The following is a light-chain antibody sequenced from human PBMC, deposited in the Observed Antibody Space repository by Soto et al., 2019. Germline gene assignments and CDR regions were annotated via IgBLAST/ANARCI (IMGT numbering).Light chain of an antibody. CDR1: QSVTNNY. Sequence: VLTQSPGTLSLSPVERATLSCRASQSVTNNYLAWYQQKPGQAPRLLIYDASSRATGIPDRFSGSGSGTDFTLTIGRLEPEDFAVYYCQQYGNSPITFGQGTRLEI. CDR3: QQYGNSPIT. J-gene: IGKJ5*01. CDR2: DAS. V-gene: IGKV3-20*01.